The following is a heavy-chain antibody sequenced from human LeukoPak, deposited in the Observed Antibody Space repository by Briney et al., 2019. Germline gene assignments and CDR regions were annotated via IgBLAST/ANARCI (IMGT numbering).Heavy chain of an antibody. D-gene: IGHD6-19*01. CDR3: ARAVAGTEYYFDY. Sequence: RASETLSLTCTVSGGSISSGGYYWSWIRQHPGKGLEWIGYIYYSGSTYYNPSLKSRVTISVDTSKNQFSLKLSSVTAADTAVYYCARAVAGTEYYFDYWGQGTLVTVSS. CDR1: GGSISSGGYY. CDR2: IYYSGST. J-gene: IGHJ4*02. V-gene: IGHV4-31*03.